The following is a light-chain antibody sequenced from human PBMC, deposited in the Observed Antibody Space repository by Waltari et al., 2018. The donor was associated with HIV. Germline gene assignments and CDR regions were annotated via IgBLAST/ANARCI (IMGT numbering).Light chain of an antibody. V-gene: IGLV1-51*01. CDR2: DNN. J-gene: IGLJ3*02. CDR3: GTWDSSLSAV. CDR1: SSNLGGHS. Sequence: QSVLTQPPSVSAAPGQTVTISCPGSSSNLGGHSVPWYQQLPGTAPKLLIYDNNKRPSGIPDRFSGSKSGTSATVGITGLQTGDEADYYCGTWDSSLSAVFGGGTKLTVL.